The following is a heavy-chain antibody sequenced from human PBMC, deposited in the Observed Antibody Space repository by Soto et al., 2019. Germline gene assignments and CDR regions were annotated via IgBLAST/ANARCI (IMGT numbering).Heavy chain of an antibody. CDR3: ARGGGDYVWASCRHTTLDY. V-gene: IGHV1-69*01. CDR1: GGTFSSYA. CDR2: IIPIFGTA. D-gene: IGHD3-16*02. J-gene: IGHJ4*02. Sequence: QVQLVQSGAEVKKPGSSVKVSCKASGGTFSSYAISWVRQAPGQGLEWMGGIIPIFGTANYAQKFQGRVTITADESTSTAYMELSSLRSEDTAVYYCARGGGDYVWASCRHTTLDYWGQGTLVTVSS.